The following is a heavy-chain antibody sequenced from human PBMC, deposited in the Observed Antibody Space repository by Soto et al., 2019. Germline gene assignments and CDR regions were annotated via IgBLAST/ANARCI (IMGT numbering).Heavy chain of an antibody. CDR3: ARLTSKRYYFDY. CDR2: IYYSGST. Sequence: SETLSLTCTVSGGSISSGGYYWSWIRQHPGKGLEWIGYIYYSGSTYYNPSLKSRVTISVDTSKNQFSLKLSSVTAADTAVYYCARLTSKRYYFDYWGKGTLVTVAS. D-gene: IGHD2-2*01. V-gene: IGHV4-31*03. J-gene: IGHJ4*02. CDR1: GGSISSGGYY.